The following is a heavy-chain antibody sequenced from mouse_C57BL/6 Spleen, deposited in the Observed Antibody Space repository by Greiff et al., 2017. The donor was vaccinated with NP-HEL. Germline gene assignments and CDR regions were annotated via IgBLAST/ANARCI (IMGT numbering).Heavy chain of an antibody. CDR2: INPNNGGT. Sequence: EVQLQQSGPELVKPGASVKMSCKASGYTFTDYNMHWVKQSHGKSLEWIGYINPNNGGTSYNQKFKGKATLTVNKSSSTAYMELRSLTSEDSAVYYCVKCWLLRWDYWVQGTTLTVSS. D-gene: IGHD2-3*01. V-gene: IGHV1-22*01. J-gene: IGHJ2*01. CDR3: VKCWLLRWDY. CDR1: GYTFTDYN.